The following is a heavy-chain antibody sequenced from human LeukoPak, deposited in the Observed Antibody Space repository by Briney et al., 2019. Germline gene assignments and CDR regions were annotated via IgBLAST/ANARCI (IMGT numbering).Heavy chain of an antibody. CDR2: INPSGGST. CDR3: ARLGYCSSTSCYSHYYYGMDV. D-gene: IGHD2-2*01. Sequence: GASVKVSCKASGYTFTSYYMHWVRQAPGQGLEWMGIINPSGGSTSYAQKFQGRVTVTRDTSTSTVYMELSSLRSEDTAVYYCARLGYCSSTSCYSHYYYGMDVWGQGTTVTVSS. CDR1: GYTFTSYY. J-gene: IGHJ6*02. V-gene: IGHV1-46*01.